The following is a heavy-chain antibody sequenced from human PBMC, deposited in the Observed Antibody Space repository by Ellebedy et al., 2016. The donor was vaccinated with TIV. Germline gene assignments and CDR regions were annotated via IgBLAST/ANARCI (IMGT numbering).Heavy chain of an antibody. CDR1: GYTFIDYY. D-gene: IGHD6-6*01. CDR3: GTYSSSLGTFKDYYGMDV. CDR2: INPNSGGT. Sequence: AASVKVSCKASGYTFIDYYIHWVRQAPGQGLEWMGWINPNSGGTNYAQKFQGRVTMTRDRSISTAYVELRRLRSDDTAIYYCGTYSSSLGTFKDYYGMDVWGQGTTVTVSS. V-gene: IGHV1-2*02. J-gene: IGHJ6*02.